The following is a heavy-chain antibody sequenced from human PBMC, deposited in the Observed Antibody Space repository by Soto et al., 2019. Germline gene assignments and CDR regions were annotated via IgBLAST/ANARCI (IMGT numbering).Heavy chain of an antibody. D-gene: IGHD5-12*01. Sequence: EVQLVESGGGLVQPGGSLRLSCAASGFTFSDHYMDWVRQAPGKGLEWIGRIKNKPKSYTTQYAASVKGRFTISRDDSINSLHLQMERLRADDTAVYYCARYIVATKYLDYWGQGTLVTVSS. J-gene: IGHJ4*02. CDR2: IKNKPKSYTT. V-gene: IGHV3-72*01. CDR3: ARYIVATKYLDY. CDR1: GFTFSDHY.